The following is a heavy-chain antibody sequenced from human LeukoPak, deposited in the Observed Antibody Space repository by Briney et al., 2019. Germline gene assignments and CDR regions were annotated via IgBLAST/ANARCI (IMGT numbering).Heavy chain of an antibody. D-gene: IGHD6-19*01. CDR2: IYYGGST. CDR1: GGSISTYY. V-gene: IGHV4-59*01. CDR3: ARETRGYGSGSYDGFDY. Sequence: SETLSPTCTVSGGSISTYYWSWIRQPPGMGLEWIGYIYYGGSTNYNPSLKSRVTISLDTSNNQFSLNLSAATAADTAIYYCARETRGYGSGSYDGFDYWGQGTLVTVSS. J-gene: IGHJ4*02.